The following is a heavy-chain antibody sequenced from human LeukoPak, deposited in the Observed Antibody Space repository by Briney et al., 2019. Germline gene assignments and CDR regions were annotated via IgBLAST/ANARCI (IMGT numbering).Heavy chain of an antibody. CDR1: GFTVSSNS. CDR3: TTVGVVVPADDAFDI. Sequence: GGSLRLSCTVSGFTVSSNSMSWVRQAPGKGLEWVGRIKSKTDGGTTDYAAPVKGRFTISRDDSKNTLYLQMNSLKTEDTAVYYCTTVGVVVPADDAFDIWGQGTMVTVSS. J-gene: IGHJ3*02. CDR2: IKSKTDGGTT. V-gene: IGHV3-15*01. D-gene: IGHD2-2*01.